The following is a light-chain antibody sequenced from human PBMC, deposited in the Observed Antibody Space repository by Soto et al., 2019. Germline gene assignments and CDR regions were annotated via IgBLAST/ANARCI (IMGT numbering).Light chain of an antibody. V-gene: IGKV1-39*01. CDR2: AAS. CDR3: LLSYSTPFT. J-gene: IGKJ3*01. Sequence: DIQMTQSPSSLSASVGDRVTITCWASQSISSYLNWYQQKPGKAPKLLIYAASSLQSGVPSRFSGSGSGPDYTLTFSCVQPEDFASYYCLLSYSTPFTFGPGAKVDI. CDR1: QSISSY.